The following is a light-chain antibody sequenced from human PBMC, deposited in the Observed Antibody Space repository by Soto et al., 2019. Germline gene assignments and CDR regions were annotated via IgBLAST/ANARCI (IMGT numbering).Light chain of an antibody. CDR2: EVS. V-gene: IGLV2-14*01. J-gene: IGLJ1*01. CDR1: SSDVGRYNY. CDR3: SSYTTSATDV. Sequence: QSALTQPASVSGSPGQSITISCTGTSSDVGRYNYVSWYQHHPGKAPKLMIYEVSNRPSGVSNRFSGSKSGNTASLTISGLQAEDEADYYCSSYTTSATDVFGTGTKLTVL.